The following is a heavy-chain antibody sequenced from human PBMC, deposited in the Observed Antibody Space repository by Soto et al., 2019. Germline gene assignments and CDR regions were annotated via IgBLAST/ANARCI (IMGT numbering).Heavy chain of an antibody. D-gene: IGHD3-22*01. Sequence: GASVKVSCKASGYTFTSYYMHCVLQAPLQWLDWMGIINPSGGSTSYAQKFQGRVTMTRDTSTSTVYMELSSLRSEDTAVYYCAREVSSSGYYYYYYGMDVWGQGTTVTVSS. CDR2: INPSGGST. CDR3: AREVSSSGYYYYYYGMDV. J-gene: IGHJ6*02. CDR1: GYTFTSYY. V-gene: IGHV1-46*01.